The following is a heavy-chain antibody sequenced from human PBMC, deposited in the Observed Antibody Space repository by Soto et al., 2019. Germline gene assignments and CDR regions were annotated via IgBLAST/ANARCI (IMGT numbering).Heavy chain of an antibody. V-gene: IGHV3-23*01. J-gene: IGHJ2*01. CDR3: ARGSSSCWPWYFDL. D-gene: IGHD6-19*01. CDR1: GFTFSTSA. CDR2: ISGSADSS. Sequence: PGGSLRLSCAASGFTFSTSAMSWVRQAPGKGLEWVSAISGSADSSYYADSVKGRFIISRDHSRDTLYLQMNSLSADDTAVYYCARGSSSCWPWYFDLWGRGTLVTVSS.